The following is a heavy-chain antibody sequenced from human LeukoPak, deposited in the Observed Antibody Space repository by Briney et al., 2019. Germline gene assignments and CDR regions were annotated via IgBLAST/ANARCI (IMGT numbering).Heavy chain of an antibody. Sequence: SETLSLICAVSGDSISSGGYSWSWIRQPRGKGLEWIGYIYYSDTYYNPSLKSRVTISADTSKNQFSLKLSSVTAADTAVYYCARCPRSSDAFDIWGQGTMVTVSS. CDR3: ARCPRSSDAFDI. J-gene: IGHJ3*02. V-gene: IGHV4-30-4*07. CDR2: IYYSDT. D-gene: IGHD2-2*01. CDR1: GDSISSGGYS.